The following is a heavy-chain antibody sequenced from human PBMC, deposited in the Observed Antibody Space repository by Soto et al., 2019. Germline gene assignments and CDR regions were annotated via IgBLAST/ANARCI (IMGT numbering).Heavy chain of an antibody. Sequence: GGSLRLSCAASGFTFSSYTMNWVRQAPGKGLEWVSYISGSSSTIFYADSVKGRFTISRDNAKNSLYLQMNSLRAEDTALYYCARVFVTNTLSAFDIWGQGTMVTVSS. V-gene: IGHV3-48*01. CDR3: ARVFVTNTLSAFDI. CDR1: GFTFSSYT. J-gene: IGHJ3*02. D-gene: IGHD4-17*01. CDR2: ISGSSSTI.